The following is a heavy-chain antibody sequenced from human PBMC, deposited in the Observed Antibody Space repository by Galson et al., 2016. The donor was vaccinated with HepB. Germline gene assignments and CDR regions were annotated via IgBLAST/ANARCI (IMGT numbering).Heavy chain of an antibody. Sequence: SLRLSCAASGFTFSSYGMHWVRQAPGKGLEWVTFIPYDGNKKYSADSVKGRFTISRDNSKNTLYLQMNSLSAEDMAVYYCAKDSYSYGYSYSYCDDSGLYSYSDSWGQGTLVTVS. CDR2: IPYDGNKK. D-gene: IGHD5-18*01. V-gene: IGHV3-30*18. CDR1: GFTFSSYG. J-gene: IGHJ4*02. CDR3: AKDSYSYGYSYSYCDDSGLYSYSDS.